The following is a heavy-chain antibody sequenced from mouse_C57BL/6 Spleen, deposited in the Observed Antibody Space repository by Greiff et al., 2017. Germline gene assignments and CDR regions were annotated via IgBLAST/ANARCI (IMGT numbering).Heavy chain of an antibody. V-gene: IGHV1-78*01. J-gene: IGHJ2*01. CDR2: IYPRDGST. Sequence: VKLMESDAELVKPGASVKISCKVSGYTFTDHTIHWMKQRPEQGLEWIGYIYPRDGSTKYNEKFKGKATLTADKSSSTAYMQLNSLTSEDSAVYFCASSDSSGPYYFDYWGQGTTLTVSS. D-gene: IGHD3-2*02. CDR1: GYTFTDHT. CDR3: ASSDSSGPYYFDY.